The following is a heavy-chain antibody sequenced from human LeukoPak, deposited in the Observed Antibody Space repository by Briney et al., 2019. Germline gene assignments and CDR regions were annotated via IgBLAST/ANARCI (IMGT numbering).Heavy chain of an antibody. J-gene: IGHJ3*02. CDR2: IYYSGST. Sequence: PSETLSLTCTVSGGSISSYYWSWIRQPPGKGLEWIGYIYYSGSTNYNPSLKSRVTISVDASKNQFSLKLNSVTAADTAVYYCARDEGAPHAFDIWGQGTMVTVSS. V-gene: IGHV4-59*01. D-gene: IGHD1-26*01. CDR3: ARDEGAPHAFDI. CDR1: GGSISSYY.